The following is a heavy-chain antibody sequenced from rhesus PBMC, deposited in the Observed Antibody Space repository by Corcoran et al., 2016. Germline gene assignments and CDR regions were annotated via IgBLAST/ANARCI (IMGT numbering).Heavy chain of an antibody. CDR2: IYGRSTST. Sequence: QVQLQESGPGVVKPSETLSLTCAVSGGSISDSYWWSWIRQPPGKELEWIGYIYGRSTSTNYNPSLESRVTISKDTSKNQFSLKLSSVAAADTAVYYCARGYSSGWKDYWGQGVLVTVSS. J-gene: IGHJ4*01. CDR1: GGSISDSYW. V-gene: IGHV4S10*01. D-gene: IGHD6-31*01. CDR3: ARGYSSGWKDY.